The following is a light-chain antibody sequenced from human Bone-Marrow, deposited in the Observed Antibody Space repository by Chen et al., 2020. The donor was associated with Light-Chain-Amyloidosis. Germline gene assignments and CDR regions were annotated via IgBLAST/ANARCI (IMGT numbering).Light chain of an antibody. CDR2: DDS. J-gene: IGLJ3*02. V-gene: IGLV3-21*02. Sequence: SYVLTRPSSVSVAPGQTATIACGGNNIGSTSVHWYQQTPGQAPLLVVYDDSDRPSGIPERLSGSNSGNTATRTISRVEAGDEADYYCQVWDRSSDRPVFGGGTKLTVL. CDR1: NIGSTS. CDR3: QVWDRSSDRPV.